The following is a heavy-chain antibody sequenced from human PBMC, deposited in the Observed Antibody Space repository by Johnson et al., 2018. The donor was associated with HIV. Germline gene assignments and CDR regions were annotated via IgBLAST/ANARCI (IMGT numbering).Heavy chain of an antibody. D-gene: IGHD3-22*01. J-gene: IGHJ3*02. CDR1: GFTVSSNY. CDR3: TTDLGYYYSSGDAFDI. V-gene: IGHV3-15*01. Sequence: VQLVESVGGLVQPGGSLRLSCTASGFTVSSNYMSWVRQAPGTGLKWVGRIKSKTDGGTTDYAAPVKGRFTISRDDSKNTLYLQMNSLKTEDTAVYYCTTDLGYYYSSGDAFDIWGQGTMVTVSS. CDR2: IKSKTDGGTT.